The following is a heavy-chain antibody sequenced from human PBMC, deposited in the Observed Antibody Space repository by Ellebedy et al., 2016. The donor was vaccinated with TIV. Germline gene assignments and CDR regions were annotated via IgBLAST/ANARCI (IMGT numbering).Heavy chain of an antibody. D-gene: IGHD2-2*01. CDR2: IYYSGKT. Sequence: GSLRLXXPVSGGSIPSSSLFWGWIRQPPGKGLEWIGSIYYSGKTYYNPSVKSRVTISVDTAKNQFSLKLTSVTAADTAVYYCARHSSATYDMDVWGQGTTVTVSS. V-gene: IGHV4-39*01. CDR3: ARHSSATYDMDV. J-gene: IGHJ6*02. CDR1: GGSIPSSSLF.